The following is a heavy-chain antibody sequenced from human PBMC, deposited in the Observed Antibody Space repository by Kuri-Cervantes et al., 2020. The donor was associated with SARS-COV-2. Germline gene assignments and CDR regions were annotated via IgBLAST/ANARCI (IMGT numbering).Heavy chain of an antibody. J-gene: IGHJ4*02. Sequence: GESLKISCAASGFTFSTYGMHWVRQAPGKGLEWVALIPSDGTNKYYADSVKGRFTVSRDNSKSTLYLQMSSLRAEDTAVYYCAKTYYDFWSGYPGDYWGQGTLVTVSS. CDR3: AKTYYDFWSGYPGDY. D-gene: IGHD3-3*01. CDR1: GFTFSTYG. V-gene: IGHV3-30*18. CDR2: IPSDGTNK.